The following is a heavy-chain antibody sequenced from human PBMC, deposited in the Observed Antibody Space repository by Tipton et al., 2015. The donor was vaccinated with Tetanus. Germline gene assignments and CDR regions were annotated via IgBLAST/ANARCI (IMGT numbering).Heavy chain of an antibody. D-gene: IGHD1-26*01. V-gene: IGHV4-31*03. CDR1: GGSISGGRYY. CDR2: IYSSGST. J-gene: IGHJ4*02. CDR3: VRDQARGARGWNYFDY. Sequence: TLSLTCTVSGGSISGGRYYWSWIRQRPGKGLEWIGDIYSSGSTYSDPSLKGRVTISVDTSKNQFSLRLNSVTAADTAVYYCVRDQARGARGWNYFDYWGLGTLVTVSS.